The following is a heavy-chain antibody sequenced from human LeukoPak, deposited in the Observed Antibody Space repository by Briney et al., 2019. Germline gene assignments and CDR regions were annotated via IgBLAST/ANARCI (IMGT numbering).Heavy chain of an antibody. V-gene: IGHV3-23*01. J-gene: IGHJ1*01. CDR2: ISSTGYNS. D-gene: IGHD5-18*01. Sequence: PGGSLRLSCAASGFTFRSAAMNWVRQGPEKGLQWVSLISSTGYNSYYADSVKGRFTVSRDNSKNIVYLQMNRLRAEDTALYYCAKDIQAANWGQGTLVTVSS. CDR1: GFTFRSAA. CDR3: AKDIQAAN.